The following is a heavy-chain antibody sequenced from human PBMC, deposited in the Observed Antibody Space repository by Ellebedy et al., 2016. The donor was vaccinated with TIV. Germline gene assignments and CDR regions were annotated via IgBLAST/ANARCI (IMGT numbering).Heavy chain of an antibody. CDR3: AREEGDIVVVPATKTN. V-gene: IGHV3-7*05. CDR1: GFTFSSYW. Sequence: GESLKISXAASGFTFSSYWMSWVRQAPGKGLEWVANIKQDGSEKYYVDSVKGRFTISRDNAKNSLYLQMNSLRAEDTAVYYCAREEGDIVVVPATKTNWGQGTLVTVSS. J-gene: IGHJ4*02. CDR2: IKQDGSEK. D-gene: IGHD2-2*01.